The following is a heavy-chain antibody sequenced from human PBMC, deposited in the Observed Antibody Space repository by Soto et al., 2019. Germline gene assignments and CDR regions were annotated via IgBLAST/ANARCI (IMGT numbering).Heavy chain of an antibody. Sequence: GSGPTLVNPTESLTLTCTVSGFSLSNARMGVSWIRQPPGKALEWLAHIFSNDEKSDSTSLKSRLTISKDTSKSQVVLTMTNRDPVDTATYSRARIEGCSGGSCYFFDYWGQGTLVTVSS. CDR3: ARIEGCSGGSCYFFDY. J-gene: IGHJ4*02. D-gene: IGHD2-15*01. V-gene: IGHV2-26*01. CDR1: GFSLSNARMG. CDR2: IFSNDEK.